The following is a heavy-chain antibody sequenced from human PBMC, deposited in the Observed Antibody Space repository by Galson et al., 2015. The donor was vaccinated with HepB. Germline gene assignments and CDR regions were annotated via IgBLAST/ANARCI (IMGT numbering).Heavy chain of an antibody. CDR3: ARMATLNYYYYGMDV. J-gene: IGHJ6*02. CDR2: IYYSGST. CDR1: GGSISSYY. V-gene: IGHV4-59*01. D-gene: IGHD5-24*01. Sequence: LSLTCTVSGGSISSYYWSWIRQPPGKGLEWIGYIYYSGSTNYNPSLKSRVTISVDTSKNQFSLKLSSVTAADTAVYYCARMATLNYYYYGMDVWGQGTTVTVSS.